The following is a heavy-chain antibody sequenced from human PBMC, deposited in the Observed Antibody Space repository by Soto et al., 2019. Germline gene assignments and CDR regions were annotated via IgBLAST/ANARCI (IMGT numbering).Heavy chain of an antibody. Sequence: PSQTLSLTCAISGDSVSSNSAAWNWIRQSPSRGLEWLGRTYYRSKWYNDYAVSVKSRITINPDTSKNQFSLQLNSVTPEDTAVYYCARARSSGYGPQFDYYYMDVWGKGTTVTVPS. CDR3: ARARSSGYGPQFDYYYMDV. CDR2: TYYRSKWYN. J-gene: IGHJ6*03. V-gene: IGHV6-1*01. CDR1: GDSVSSNSAA. D-gene: IGHD5-12*01.